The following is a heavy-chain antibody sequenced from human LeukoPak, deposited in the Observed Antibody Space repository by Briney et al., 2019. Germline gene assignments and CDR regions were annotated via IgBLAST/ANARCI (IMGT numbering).Heavy chain of an antibody. CDR3: ARGLLRRKRITMIVVVNIHFDY. J-gene: IGHJ4*02. CDR2: INHNGST. V-gene: IGHV4-34*01. CDR1: GGSLSGYY. Sequence: SETLSLTCAVYGGSLSGYYCGWIRQPPGRGLEWLGEINHNGSTNYNPSLKSRVTISVDTSKNQFSLKLSSVTAADTAVYDCARGLLRRKRITMIVVVNIHFDYWGQGTLVTVSS. D-gene: IGHD3-22*01.